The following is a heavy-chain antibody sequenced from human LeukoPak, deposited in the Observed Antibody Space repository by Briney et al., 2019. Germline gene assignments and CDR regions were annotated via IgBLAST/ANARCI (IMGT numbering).Heavy chain of an antibody. V-gene: IGHV3-23*01. CDR2: ISGISGDT. CDR3: ARDPGYSYTLSHN. CDR1: GFTVSIYA. J-gene: IGHJ4*02. Sequence: GGSLRLSCAASGFTVSIYALNWVRQAPGKGLEWVSTISGISGDTYYAESVKGRFTNSRDNSKNTLYLQMNSLRAEDTAVYYCARDPGYSYTLSHNWGQGTLVTVSS. D-gene: IGHD5-12*01.